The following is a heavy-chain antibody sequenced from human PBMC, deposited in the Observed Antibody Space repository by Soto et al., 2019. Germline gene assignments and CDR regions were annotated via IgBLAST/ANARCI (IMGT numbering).Heavy chain of an antibody. D-gene: IGHD2-21*02. CDR3: GTGVSPSCGSDCYPAYFTH. V-gene: IGHV1-18*04. CDR2: ISAYNGNT. Sequence: QAQLVQSGVEVKKPGASVKVSCKASGYTFPNYGINWVRQAPGQGLEWMGRISAYNGNTDYAQKLQGRVTMTTHTSTTTASMGVTNLPSGPTAVYYCGTGVSPSCGSDCYPAYFTHWGQATVVSVPS. CDR1: GYTFPNYG. J-gene: IGHJ1*01.